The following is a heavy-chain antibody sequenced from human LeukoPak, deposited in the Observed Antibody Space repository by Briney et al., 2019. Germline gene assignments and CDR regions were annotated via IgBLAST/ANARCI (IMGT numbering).Heavy chain of an antibody. CDR3: AKEHRITMVRGVIDPFDY. CDR1: GFNFNNYD. D-gene: IGHD3-10*01. CDR2: VRQDGNEK. J-gene: IGHJ4*02. Sequence: GGSLRLSCVASGFNFNNYDLHWVRQAPGKGLEWAANVRQDGNEKYYVASVKGRFTISRDNAKNTLYLQMNSLRAGDTAVYYCAKEHRITMVRGVIDPFDYWGQGTLVTVSS. V-gene: IGHV3-7*03.